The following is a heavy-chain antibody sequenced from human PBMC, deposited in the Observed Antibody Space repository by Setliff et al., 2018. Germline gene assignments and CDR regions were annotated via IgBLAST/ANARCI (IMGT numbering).Heavy chain of an antibody. D-gene: IGHD4-17*01. J-gene: IGHJ4*02. CDR3: ARLATDYGDYESLNSFDY. CDR1: GYSFTSYW. V-gene: IGHV5-51*01. Sequence: PGESLKISCKGSGYSFTSYWIGWVRQMPGKGLEWMGIIYPGDSDTRYSPSFQGQVTITADKSSSTAYLQWSSLKASDTAMYYCARLATDYGDYESLNSFDYWGQGTLVTVSS. CDR2: IYPGDSDT.